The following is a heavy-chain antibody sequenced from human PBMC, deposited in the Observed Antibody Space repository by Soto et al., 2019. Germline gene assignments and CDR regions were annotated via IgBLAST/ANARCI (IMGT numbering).Heavy chain of an antibody. V-gene: IGHV1-3*01. D-gene: IGHD4-17*01. CDR1: GYTFTSYA. Sequence: ASVKVSCKASGYTFTSYAMHWVRQAPGQRLEWMGWINAGNGNTKYSQKFQGRVTITRDTSASTAYMELSSLRSEDTAVYYCARVLTTVTTSFGYWGQGTLVTVSS. CDR3: ARVLTTVTTSFGY. J-gene: IGHJ4*02. CDR2: INAGNGNT.